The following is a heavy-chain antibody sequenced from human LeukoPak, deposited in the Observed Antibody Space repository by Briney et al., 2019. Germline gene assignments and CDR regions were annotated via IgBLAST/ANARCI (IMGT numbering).Heavy chain of an antibody. Sequence: PSETPSLTCTVSGGSITSSTYYWGWIRQPPGKGLEWIGSIYYRGGTYYNPSLKSRVTISVDTSKNQFFLKLNSVTATDTAVYYCARLSFGELSWFGPWGRGTLVTVSS. V-gene: IGHV4-39*01. D-gene: IGHD3-10*01. CDR1: GGSITSSTYY. J-gene: IGHJ5*02. CDR2: IYYRGGT. CDR3: ARLSFGELSWFGP.